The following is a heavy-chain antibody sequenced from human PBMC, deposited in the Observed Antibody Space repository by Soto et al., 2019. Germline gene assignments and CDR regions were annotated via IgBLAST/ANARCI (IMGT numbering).Heavy chain of an antibody. CDR2: MNPNSGNT. CDR3: ARDRRDYGDYPYYFDY. Sequence: ASVKVSCKASGYTFTSYDINWVRQATGQGLEWMGWMNPNSGNTGYAQKFQGRVTMTRDTSTSTAYMELSSLRSEDTAVYYCARDRRDYGDYPYYFDYWGQGTLVTVSS. D-gene: IGHD4-17*01. V-gene: IGHV1-8*01. CDR1: GYTFTSYD. J-gene: IGHJ4*02.